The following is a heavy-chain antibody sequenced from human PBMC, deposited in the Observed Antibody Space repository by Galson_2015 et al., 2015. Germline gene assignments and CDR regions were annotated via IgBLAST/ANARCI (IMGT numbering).Heavy chain of an antibody. CDR3: ARVARFGEAYYGMDV. CDR2: IYYSGST. J-gene: IGHJ6*02. CDR1: GGSISSYY. Sequence: SETLSLTCTVSGGSISSYYWSWIRQPPGKGLEWIGYIYYSGSTNYNPSLKSRVTISVDTSKNQFSLKLSSVTAADTAVYYCARVARFGEAYYGMDVWGQGTTVTVSS. D-gene: IGHD3-10*01. V-gene: IGHV4-59*01.